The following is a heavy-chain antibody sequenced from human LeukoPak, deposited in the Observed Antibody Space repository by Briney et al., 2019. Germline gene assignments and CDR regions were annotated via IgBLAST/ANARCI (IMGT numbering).Heavy chain of an antibody. CDR3: ARDLVTVTKGFDI. Sequence: SETLSLTCTVSGDSFSSHYWTWIRQPPGKGLEWIGYISYIGSTNYSPSLKSRVTISIDTSKNQFSLKLTSVTAADTAVYYCARDLVTVTKGFDIWGQGTMVSVSS. D-gene: IGHD4-17*01. CDR2: ISYIGST. J-gene: IGHJ3*02. V-gene: IGHV4-59*11. CDR1: GDSFSSHY.